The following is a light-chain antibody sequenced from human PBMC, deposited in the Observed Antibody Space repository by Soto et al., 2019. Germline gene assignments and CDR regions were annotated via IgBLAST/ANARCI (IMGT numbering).Light chain of an antibody. J-gene: IGKJ2*01. CDR3: QQTHSVPYT. CDR1: QTIGTS. V-gene: IGKV1-39*01. Sequence: DIQMTQSPSSLSASVGDRVTITCRASQTIGTSLNWYQQKPGKAPKVLIYAASSLQSGVPSRFSGSGSGTDFTLTISGLQPEDRASYYCQQTHSVPYTFGQGTRLEI. CDR2: AAS.